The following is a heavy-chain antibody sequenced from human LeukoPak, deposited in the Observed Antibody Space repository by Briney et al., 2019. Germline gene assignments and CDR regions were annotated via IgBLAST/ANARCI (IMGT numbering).Heavy chain of an antibody. D-gene: IGHD5-24*01. CDR3: AKDRGMATIKDY. J-gene: IGHJ4*02. Sequence: PGGSLRLSCAASGFTFSTHVMHWVRQAPGKGLEWVTFIGYDGSDKYYSDSVKGRFTISRDNSKNTLYLQMNSLRAEDTAVYYCAKDRGMATIKDYWGQGTLVTVSS. V-gene: IGHV3-30*02. CDR1: GFTFSTHV. CDR2: IGYDGSDK.